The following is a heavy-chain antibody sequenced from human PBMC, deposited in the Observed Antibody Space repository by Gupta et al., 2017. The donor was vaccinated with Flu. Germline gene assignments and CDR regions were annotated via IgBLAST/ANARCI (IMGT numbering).Heavy chain of an antibody. Sequence: QVQLVQSGAEVKKPGASVKVSCKASGYTFTGYYMHWVRQAPGQGLEWMGRINPNSGGTNYAQKFQGRVTMTRDTSISTAYMELSRLRSDDTAVYYCARYRDCGGDCYPSRGSYYMDVWGKGTTVTVSS. V-gene: IGHV1-2*06. D-gene: IGHD2-21*01. CDR3: ARYRDCGGDCYPSRGSYYMDV. CDR1: GYTFTGYY. CDR2: INPNSGGT. J-gene: IGHJ6*03.